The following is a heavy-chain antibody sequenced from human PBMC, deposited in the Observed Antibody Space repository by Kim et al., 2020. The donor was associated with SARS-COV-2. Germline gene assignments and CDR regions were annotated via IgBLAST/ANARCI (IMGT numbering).Heavy chain of an antibody. CDR2: FDPEDGET. V-gene: IGHV1-24*01. D-gene: IGHD5-12*01. CDR1: GYTLTELS. Sequence: ASVKVSCKVSGYTLTELSMHWVRQAPGKGLEWMGGFDPEDGETIYAQKFQGRVTMTEDTSTDTAYMELSSLRSEDTAVYYCATQQLDLVATIWYFQHWGQGTLVTVSS. J-gene: IGHJ1*01. CDR3: ATQQLDLVATIWYFQH.